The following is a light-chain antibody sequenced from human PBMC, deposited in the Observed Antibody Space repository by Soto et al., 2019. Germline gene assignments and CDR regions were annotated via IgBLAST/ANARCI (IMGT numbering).Light chain of an antibody. CDR2: SNN. V-gene: IGLV1-44*01. CDR3: AAWDDSLDGPGYV. J-gene: IGLJ1*01. Sequence: QSVLTQPPSASGTPGQRVTITCSETSPKIGRSTVNWYQQLPGTAPKPLIYSNNRRLSGVPDRFSDSKSGTSASLAISGLQSEDEADYYCAAWDDSLDGPGYVFGTGTKVTVL. CDR1: SPKIGRST.